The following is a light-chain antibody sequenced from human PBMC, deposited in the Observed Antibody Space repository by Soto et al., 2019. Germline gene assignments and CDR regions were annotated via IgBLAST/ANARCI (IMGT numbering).Light chain of an antibody. Sequence: ERVITHSQATLPVSPGERPTLSCRASQSVSSNLAWYQQKPGQAPRLFIYGASTRATAIPPRFSGSGSGTESTLTISSLQSEDFAVYYCQQYDNWPITFGQGTRLEIK. CDR3: QQYDNWPIT. V-gene: IGKV3-15*01. CDR1: QSVSSN. CDR2: GAS. J-gene: IGKJ5*01.